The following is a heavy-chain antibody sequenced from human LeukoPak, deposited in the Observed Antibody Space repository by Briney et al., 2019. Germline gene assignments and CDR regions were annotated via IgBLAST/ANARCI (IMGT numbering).Heavy chain of an antibody. V-gene: IGHV1-8*01. CDR1: GYTFITYD. D-gene: IGHD4-17*01. CDR3: ARIDYGDYVDYYYMDV. CDR2: MHPNSGNT. Sequence: ASVKVSCKASGYTFITYDINWVRQATGQGLEWMGWMHPNSGNTGYAQKFQGRVTMTRNTSISTAYMELSSLRSEDTAVYYCARIDYGDYVDYYYMDVWGKGTTVTISS. J-gene: IGHJ6*03.